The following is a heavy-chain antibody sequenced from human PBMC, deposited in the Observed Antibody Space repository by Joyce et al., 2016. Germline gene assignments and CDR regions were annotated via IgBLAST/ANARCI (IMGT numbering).Heavy chain of an antibody. D-gene: IGHD7-27*01. J-gene: IGHJ4*02. CDR2: ITGGGGTT. Sequence: EVQLLESGGGLVQPGGSLRLSCAASGFTFNSYTMTWVRLSPGKGVGWVSGITGGGGTTYYADSVKGRFTISRDNSEHTLYLQMNSLRAEDTAVYYCAKGRGDSYGYFDHWGQGTLVTVST. CDR3: AKGRGDSYGYFDH. CDR1: GFTFNSYT. V-gene: IGHV3-23*01.